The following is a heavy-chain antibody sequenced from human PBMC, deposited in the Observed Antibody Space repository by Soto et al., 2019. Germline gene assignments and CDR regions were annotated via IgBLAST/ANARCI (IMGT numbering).Heavy chain of an antibody. D-gene: IGHD3-9*01. CDR2: ISDSGSS. CDR1: GGSISSGRFY. CDR3: ARTTFYDVFTAYYSLFDY. Sequence: QVQLQESGPGLVKPSQTLTLTCTVSGGSISSGRFYWSWIRQHPGKGLEWIGHISDSGSSYYNPSLESRVTISVDTSKNQFSLKLSAVTAADTPVYFCARTTFYDVFTAYYSLFDYWGQGTMVTVSS. V-gene: IGHV4-31*03. J-gene: IGHJ4*02.